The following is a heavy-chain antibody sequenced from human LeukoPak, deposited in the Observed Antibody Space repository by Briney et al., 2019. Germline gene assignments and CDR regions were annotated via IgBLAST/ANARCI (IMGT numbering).Heavy chain of an antibody. CDR1: GASITSVNW. CDR3: ARSYASAV. CDR2: IDHTGNT. J-gene: IGHJ1*01. Sequence: PSGTLSLNCAVSGASITSVNWWNWVRQSPGKGLEWIGEIDHTGNTNYNASLKSRVTISLDKPKNQFSLNLNSVTAADTAVYYCARSYASAVWGQGTLVTVSS. V-gene: IGHV4-4*02.